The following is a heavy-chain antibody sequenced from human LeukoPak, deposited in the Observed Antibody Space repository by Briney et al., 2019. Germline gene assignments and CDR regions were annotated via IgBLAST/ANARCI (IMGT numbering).Heavy chain of an antibody. CDR3: ARDAWLVGTTNLYYFDY. V-gene: IGHV1-2*02. CDR2: INPNSGDT. D-gene: IGHD1-26*01. Sequence: ASVKVSCKASEYTFTDYYMHWVRQAPGQGLEWMGWINPNSGDTNYAQKFQGRVTMTRDPSISTAYMALTRLRSDDTAVSYCARDAWLVGTTNLYYFDYWGQGTLVTVSS. CDR1: EYTFTDYY. J-gene: IGHJ4*02.